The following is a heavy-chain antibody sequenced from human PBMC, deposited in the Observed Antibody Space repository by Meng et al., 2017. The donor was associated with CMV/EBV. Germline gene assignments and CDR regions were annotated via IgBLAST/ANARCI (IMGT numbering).Heavy chain of an antibody. CDR1: GFTFSDYY. Sequence: GESLKISCAASGFTFSDYYMSWIRQAPGKGLEWVSYISDTGSTVYYADSVKGRFTISRDNAKNSLYLQMNSLRAEDTAVYYCARVEYYDVWSGYTYYGLDVWGQGTTVTVSS. J-gene: IGHJ6*02. CDR3: ARVEYYDVWSGYTYYGLDV. V-gene: IGHV3-11*01. CDR2: ISDTGSTV. D-gene: IGHD3-3*01.